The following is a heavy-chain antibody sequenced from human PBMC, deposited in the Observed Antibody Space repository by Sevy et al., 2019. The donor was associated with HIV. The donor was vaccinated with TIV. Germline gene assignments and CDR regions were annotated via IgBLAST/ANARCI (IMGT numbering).Heavy chain of an antibody. J-gene: IGHJ4*02. V-gene: IGHV3-7*01. CDR2: INEDGSGK. D-gene: IGHD2-21*01. Sequence: GGSLRLSCVASGFTFTRYWMSWVRQAPGKGLEWVANINEDGSGKYYVDSVKVRFTISRDNAKNSLSLQMNSLRAEDTALYYCARGVAAGDYWGQGTLVTVSS. CDR3: ARGVAAGDY. CDR1: GFTFTRYW.